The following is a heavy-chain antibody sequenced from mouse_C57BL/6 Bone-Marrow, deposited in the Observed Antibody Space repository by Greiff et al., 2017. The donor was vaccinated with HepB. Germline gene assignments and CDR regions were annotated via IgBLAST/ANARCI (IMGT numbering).Heavy chain of an antibody. J-gene: IGHJ3*01. Sequence: EVKLVESGAELVRPGASVKLSCTASGFNIKDDYMHWVKQRPEQGLEWIGWIDPENGDTEYASKFQGKATITADTSSNTAYLQLSSLTSEDTAVYYCTTYDGYYVGWFAYWGQGTLVTVSA. CDR2: IDPENGDT. V-gene: IGHV14-4*01. CDR3: TTYDGYYVGWFAY. CDR1: GFNIKDDY. D-gene: IGHD2-3*01.